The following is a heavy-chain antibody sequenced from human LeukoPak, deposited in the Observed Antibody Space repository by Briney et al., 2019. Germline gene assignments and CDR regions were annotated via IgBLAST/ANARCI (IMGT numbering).Heavy chain of an antibody. D-gene: IGHD5-12*01. CDR3: ASQGWLDHWFDY. Sequence: PSETLSLTCTVSGGSISSSSYYWGWIRQPPGKGLEWIGSIYYSGSTYYNPSLKSRVTISVDTSKNQFSLKLSSVTAADTAVYYCASQGWLDHWFDYWGQGTLVTVSS. V-gene: IGHV4-39*07. CDR1: GGSISSSSYY. CDR2: IYYSGST. J-gene: IGHJ4*02.